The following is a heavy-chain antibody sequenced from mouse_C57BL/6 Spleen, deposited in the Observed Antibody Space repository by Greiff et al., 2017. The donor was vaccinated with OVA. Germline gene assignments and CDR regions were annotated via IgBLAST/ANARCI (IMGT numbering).Heavy chain of an antibody. J-gene: IGHJ2*01. Sequence: VQLQQSGAELVRPGAYVKLSCNPTIYTFTSYLMDWVKQRPGQGLEWIGNIYPSDSETHYNQKFKDKATLTVDKSSSTAYMQLSSLTSEDSAVYYCARRLGAGYFDYWGQGTTLTVSS. CDR1: IYTFTSYL. D-gene: IGHD4-1*01. CDR2: IYPSDSET. V-gene: IGHV1-61*01. CDR3: ARRLGAGYFDY.